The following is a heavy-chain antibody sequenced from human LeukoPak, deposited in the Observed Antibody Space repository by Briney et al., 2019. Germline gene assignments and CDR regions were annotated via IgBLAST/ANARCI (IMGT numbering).Heavy chain of an antibody. CDR1: GYTFTSYD. V-gene: IGHV1-8*01. Sequence: GASVKVSCKASGYTFTSYDINWVRQATGQGLEWMGWMNPNSGNTGYAQKFQGRVTMTRTTSISTAYMELSSLRSEDTAVYYCARGRLRLGAFDIWGQGTMVTVSS. D-gene: IGHD5-12*01. J-gene: IGHJ3*02. CDR3: ARGRLRLGAFDI. CDR2: MNPNSGNT.